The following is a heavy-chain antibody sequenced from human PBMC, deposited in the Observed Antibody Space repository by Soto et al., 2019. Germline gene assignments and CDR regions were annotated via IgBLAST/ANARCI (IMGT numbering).Heavy chain of an antibody. V-gene: IGHV1-58*02. CDR2: IVVGSGLT. CDR1: GFTLTNSA. D-gene: IGHD5-18*01. J-gene: IGHJ6*02. CDR3: AASSWMQAAHYAMDV. Sequence: HMQLVQSGPEVRKPGTSVKVSCKASGFTLTNSAMQWVRQARGQRLEWIGWIVVGSGLTNYAQKFQERVTITRDMSTSTAYMELSSLTSEDTAVYYCAASSWMQAAHYAMDVWGQGTTVTDSS.